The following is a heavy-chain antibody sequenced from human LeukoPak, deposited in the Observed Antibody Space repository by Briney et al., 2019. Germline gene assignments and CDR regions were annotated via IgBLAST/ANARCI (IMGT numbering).Heavy chain of an antibody. CDR1: GFTFSSYS. J-gene: IGHJ4*02. CDR3: ARYSSSWYVGD. Sequence: GGSLTLSCAASGFTFSSYSMNWVRQAPGRGLEWVSSISSSSSYIYYADSVKGRFTISRDNAKNSLYLQMNSLRAEDTAVYYCARYSSSWYVGDWGQGTLVTVSS. V-gene: IGHV3-21*01. D-gene: IGHD6-13*01. CDR2: ISSSSSYI.